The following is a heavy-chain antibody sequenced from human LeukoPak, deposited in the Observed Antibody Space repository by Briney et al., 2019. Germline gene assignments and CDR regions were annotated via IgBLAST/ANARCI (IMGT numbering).Heavy chain of an antibody. V-gene: IGHV3-48*03. CDR3: ARDKRSGWYKSYYMDV. CDR2: ISSSGSTI. D-gene: IGHD6-19*01. CDR1: GFTFSSYE. Sequence: GGSLRLSCAASGFTFSSYEMNWVRQAPGKGLEWVSYISSSGSTIYYADSVKGRFTISRDNAKNSLYLQMNSLRAEDTAVYYCARDKRSGWYKSYYMDVWGKGTTVTISS. J-gene: IGHJ6*03.